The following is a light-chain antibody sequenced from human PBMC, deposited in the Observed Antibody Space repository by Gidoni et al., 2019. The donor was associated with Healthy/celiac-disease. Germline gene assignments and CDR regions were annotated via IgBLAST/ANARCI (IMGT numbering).Light chain of an antibody. CDR3: CSYAGSSTGV. CDR1: SRDVGSYNL. Sequence: QSALTQPASVSGSPGQSITISCTGTSRDVGSYNLVSWYQQHPGKAPKLMIDEGSKRPSGVSNRFSGAKSGNTASLTISGLQADDDADYYCCSYAGSSTGVFGGGTKLTVL. J-gene: IGLJ2*01. CDR2: EGS. V-gene: IGLV2-23*01.